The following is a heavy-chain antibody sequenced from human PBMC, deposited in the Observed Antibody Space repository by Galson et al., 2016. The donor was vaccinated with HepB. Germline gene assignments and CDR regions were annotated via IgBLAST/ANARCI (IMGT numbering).Heavy chain of an antibody. D-gene: IGHD3-22*01. CDR1: GFTFTSDS. CDR3: ARDYYYDGSDYHGGAF. V-gene: IGHV3-48*02. J-gene: IGHJ4*02. Sequence: SLRLSCAASGFTFTSDSMNWVRQAPGKGLEWISYISGSGVNIHYAASVEGRFTISRDNAKNSLYLQMNSLRDEDPAIYYCARDYYYDGSDYHGGAFWGQGTLVTVSS. CDR2: ISGSGVNI.